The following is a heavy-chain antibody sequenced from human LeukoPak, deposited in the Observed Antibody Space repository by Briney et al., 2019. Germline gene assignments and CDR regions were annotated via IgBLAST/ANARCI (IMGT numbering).Heavy chain of an antibody. CDR3: ARQYSGYLRNWFDP. Sequence: SETLSLTCTVSGGSISSYYWSWIRQPPGKGLEWIGYIYYSGSTNYNPSLESRVTISVDTSKNQFSLKLSSVTAADTAVYYCARQYSGYLRNWFDPWGQGTLVTVSS. D-gene: IGHD5-12*01. V-gene: IGHV4-59*08. J-gene: IGHJ5*02. CDR2: IYYSGST. CDR1: GGSISSYY.